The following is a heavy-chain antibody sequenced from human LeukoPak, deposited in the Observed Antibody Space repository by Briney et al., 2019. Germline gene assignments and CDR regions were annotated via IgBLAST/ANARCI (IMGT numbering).Heavy chain of an antibody. J-gene: IGHJ1*01. CDR3: ARGLKH. Sequence: SETLSLTCAVYGGSFSGYYWSWIRQPPGKGLEWIGEINHSGSTNYNPSLKSRVTISVDTPKNQFSLKLSSVTAADTAVYYCARGLKHWGQGTLVTVSS. V-gene: IGHV4-34*01. CDR1: GGSFSGYY. CDR2: INHSGST.